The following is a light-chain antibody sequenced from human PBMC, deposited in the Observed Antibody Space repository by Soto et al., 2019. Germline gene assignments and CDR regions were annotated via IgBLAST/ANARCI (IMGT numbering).Light chain of an antibody. J-gene: IGLJ3*02. CDR3: AAWDDRLNGWV. Sequence: QSVLTQPPSASGTPGQRVTISCSGSSSNIGSNTVTWYQQLPGTAPKLLIYSHNQRPSGVPGRFSGSKSGTSASLAISGLQYEDEADYYCAAWDDRLNGWVFGGGTKLTVL. CDR2: SHN. V-gene: IGLV1-44*01. CDR1: SSNIGSNT.